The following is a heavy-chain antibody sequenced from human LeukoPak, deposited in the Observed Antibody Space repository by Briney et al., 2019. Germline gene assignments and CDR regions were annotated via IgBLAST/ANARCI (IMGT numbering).Heavy chain of an antibody. V-gene: IGHV3-74*01. Sequence: GGSLRLSCAASGFTFSSYWMHWVRQAPGKGLVWVSRINRGGSSTSYADSVKGRLTISRDNAKNTLYLQMNSLTAEDTAVYYCARGRDGYNSPYYYYGMDVWGQGTTVTVSS. J-gene: IGHJ6*02. CDR1: GFTFSSYW. CDR2: INRGGSST. D-gene: IGHD5-24*01. CDR3: ARGRDGYNSPYYYYGMDV.